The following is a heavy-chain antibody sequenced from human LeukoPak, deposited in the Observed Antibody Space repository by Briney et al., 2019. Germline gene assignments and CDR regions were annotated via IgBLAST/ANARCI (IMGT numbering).Heavy chain of an antibody. CDR2: IKQDGSEK. D-gene: IGHD1-26*01. CDR1: GFTFGSYW. V-gene: IGHV3-7*01. CDR3: ARVKGATSDY. Sequence: GGSLRLSCAASGFTFGSYWMTWVRQAPGKGLEWVANIKQDGSEKYYADSVKGRFTISRDNAKNSLYLQMNSLRAEDTAVYYCARVKGATSDYWGQGTLVTVSS. J-gene: IGHJ4*02.